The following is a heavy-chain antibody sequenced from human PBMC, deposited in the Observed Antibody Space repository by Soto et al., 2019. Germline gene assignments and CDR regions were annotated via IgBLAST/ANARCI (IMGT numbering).Heavy chain of an antibody. V-gene: IGHV5-51*01. D-gene: IGHD6-6*01. CDR3: ARPGRLRYTSSFDY. J-gene: IGHJ4*02. Sequence: PGESLKISCKGSGYIFTNYWVGWVRQMPGKGLEWMGIISPADSETRYSPSFQGQVTISADKSTSTAYLQWSSLKASDTAMYFCARPGRLRYTSSFDYWGQGTQVTVS. CDR2: ISPADSET. CDR1: GYIFTNYW.